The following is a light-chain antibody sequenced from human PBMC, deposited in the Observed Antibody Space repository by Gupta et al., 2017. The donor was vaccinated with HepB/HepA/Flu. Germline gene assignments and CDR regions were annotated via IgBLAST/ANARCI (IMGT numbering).Light chain of an antibody. CDR3: QSYDSSLSGHYV. Sequence: QSVLTQPPSVSGPPGQRATISCTGSSSHIGAGYDVHWYQQLPGTAPKLLIYGNSNRPSGVPDRFSCSKSGTSASLAITGLQAEDEADYYCQSYDSSLSGHYVFGTGTKVTVL. J-gene: IGLJ1*01. V-gene: IGLV1-40*01. CDR1: SSHIGAGYD. CDR2: GNS.